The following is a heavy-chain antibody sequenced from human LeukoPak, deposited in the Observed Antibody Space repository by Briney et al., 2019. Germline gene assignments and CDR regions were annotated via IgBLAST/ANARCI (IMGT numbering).Heavy chain of an antibody. D-gene: IGHD3-10*01. J-gene: IGHJ6*03. Sequence: GGSLRLSCAASGFTFSSYWMSWVRQAPGKGLEWVANIKQDGSEKYYVDSVKGRSTISRDNAKNSLYLQMNSLRAEDTAVYYCARDPGGGVLWFGESPLYMDVWGKGTTVTISS. V-gene: IGHV3-7*01. CDR1: GFTFSSYW. CDR3: ARDPGGGVLWFGESPLYMDV. CDR2: IKQDGSEK.